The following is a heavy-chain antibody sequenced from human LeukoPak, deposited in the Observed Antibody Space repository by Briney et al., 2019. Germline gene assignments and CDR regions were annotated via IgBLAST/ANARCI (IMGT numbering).Heavy chain of an antibody. J-gene: IGHJ4*02. CDR1: GFTISSNY. Sequence: GGSLRLSCAASGFTISSNYMSWVRQAPGKGLEWVSVIYSGGSTYYADSVKGRFTISRDNSKNTLYLQMNSLRAEDTAVYYCARGKGYSYGRYYFDYWGQGTLVTVSS. CDR2: IYSGGST. V-gene: IGHV3-53*01. D-gene: IGHD5-18*01. CDR3: ARGKGYSYGRYYFDY.